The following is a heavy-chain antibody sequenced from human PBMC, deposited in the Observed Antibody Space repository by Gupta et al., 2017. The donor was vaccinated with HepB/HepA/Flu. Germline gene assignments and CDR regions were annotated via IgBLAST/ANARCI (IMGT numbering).Heavy chain of an antibody. CDR2: IYSGGST. V-gene: IGHV3-66*01. D-gene: IGHD3-9*01. CDR3: ARDRSYDVLTVDY. CDR1: GFTAVSTY. Sequence: EVQLVESGGVLVKRGGSLRFSCAASGFTAVSTYIAGVRQAPGKGLEWVSIIYSGGSTYYADSVKGRFTISRDKSKNTLDLQMNSLRAEDTAVYYCARDRSYDVLTVDYWGQGTLVTVSS. J-gene: IGHJ4*02.